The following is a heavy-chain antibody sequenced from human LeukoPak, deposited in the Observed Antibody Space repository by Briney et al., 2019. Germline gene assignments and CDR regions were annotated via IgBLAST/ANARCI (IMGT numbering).Heavy chain of an antibody. V-gene: IGHV4-39*07. D-gene: IGHD6-6*01. J-gene: IGHJ4*02. CDR3: ARDGGQLVLV. CDR1: GGSISSSSYY. CDR2: IYYSGST. Sequence: TSETLSLTCTVFGGSISSSSYYWGWIRQPPGKGLEWIRSIYYSGSTYYNPSLKSRVTISVDTSKNQFSLTLSSVTAADTALYYCARDGGQLVLVWGQGTLVTVSS.